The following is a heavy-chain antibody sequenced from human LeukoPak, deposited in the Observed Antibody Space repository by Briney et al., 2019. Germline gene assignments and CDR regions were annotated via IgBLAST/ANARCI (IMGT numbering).Heavy chain of an antibody. J-gene: IGHJ4*02. Sequence: ASVRVSCKASGYSFTRHAFSWVRQAPGQGLEWMGWISTYNGNTNYGQKFQDRVTMSTDTPTATVYMELRSLRSDDTAVYYCTRESSSGYYDVWGQGTLVTVS. CDR2: ISTYNGNT. CDR3: TRESSSGYYDV. CDR1: GYSFTRHA. V-gene: IGHV1-18*01. D-gene: IGHD2-15*01.